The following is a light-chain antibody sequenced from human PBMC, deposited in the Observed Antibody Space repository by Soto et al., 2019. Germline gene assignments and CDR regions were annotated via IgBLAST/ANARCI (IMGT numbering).Light chain of an antibody. J-gene: IGKJ5*01. Sequence: EIVMTQSPLTLPVTPGEPASISCRSSQSLLYNNTYNYLDWYVQKPGQSTQLLIYFGSNRAPGVPDRFSGSGSGTDFTLKINRVEAEYVGTYYCMQALQSLTFGQGTRLEIQ. CDR3: MQALQSLT. CDR2: FGS. CDR1: QSLLYNNTYNY. V-gene: IGKV2-28*01.